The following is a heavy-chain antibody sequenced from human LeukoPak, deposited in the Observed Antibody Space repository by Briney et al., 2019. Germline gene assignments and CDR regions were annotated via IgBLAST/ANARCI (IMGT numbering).Heavy chain of an antibody. CDR1: GGSISSNSYY. J-gene: IGHJ4*02. CDR3: ARLKGHHFTD. Sequence: SETLSLTCSVSGGSISSNSYYWGWIRQPPGKGLEWIGNIYYSGSTYYNPSLKSRVTISVDTSKNQFSLKMRSVAASDTAVYYYARLKGHHFTDWGQGILVTVSS. CDR2: IYYSGST. V-gene: IGHV4-39*01. D-gene: IGHD2/OR15-2a*01.